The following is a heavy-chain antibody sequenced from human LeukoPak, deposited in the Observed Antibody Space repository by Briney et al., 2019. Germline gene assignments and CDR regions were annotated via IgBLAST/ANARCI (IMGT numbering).Heavy chain of an antibody. CDR1: GYTFTSYY. D-gene: IGHD3-3*02. CDR3: ARIHAVLEWLPKTFDY. V-gene: IGHV1-46*01. CDR2: INPSGGGT. J-gene: IGHJ4*02. Sequence: GASVKVSCKASGYTFTSYYMHWVRQAPGQGLEWMGIINPSGGGTSYAQKFQGRVTMTRDMSTSTVYMELSSLRSEDTAVYYCARIHAVLEWLPKTFDYWGQGTLVTVSS.